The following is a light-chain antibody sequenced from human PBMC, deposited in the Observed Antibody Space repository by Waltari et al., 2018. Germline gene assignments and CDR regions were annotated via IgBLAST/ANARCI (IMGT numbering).Light chain of an antibody. CDR2: DVS. V-gene: IGLV2-14*03. Sequence: QSALTQPASVSGSPGQSITISCTGTSSDVGGYKYVPWYQQHPGKAPKLMIYDVSNRPSVVSNRFSGAKSGNTAPLTISGLQAEDEADYYCSSYTTSNTLVFGTGTNVIVL. CDR1: SSDVGGYKY. J-gene: IGLJ1*01. CDR3: SSYTTSNTLV.